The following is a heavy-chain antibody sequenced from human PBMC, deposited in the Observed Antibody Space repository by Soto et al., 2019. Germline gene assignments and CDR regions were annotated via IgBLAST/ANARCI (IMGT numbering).Heavy chain of an antibody. J-gene: IGHJ4*02. V-gene: IGHV4-59*01. CDR2: ISHSGNT. CDR1: GGSIRSYF. D-gene: IGHD5-12*01. Sequence: PSETLSLTCTVSGGSIRSYFLSWVRQPPGKGLEWIGYISHSGNTKYNPSLKSRVTMSVDTSKNQFSLKLISVTAADTAKYFCAREGNLGRWLQPLDFWGQGTLVTVSS. CDR3: AREGNLGRWLQPLDF.